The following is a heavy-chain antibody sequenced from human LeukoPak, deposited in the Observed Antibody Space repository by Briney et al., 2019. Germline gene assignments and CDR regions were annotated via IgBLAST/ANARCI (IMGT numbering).Heavy chain of an antibody. V-gene: IGHV1-8*01. CDR1: GYTFTSHD. CDR3: TRHTSPTFDY. Sequence: ASVKVSCKASGYTFTSHDINWVRQATGQAPEWMGWMNPNSGVTGYAQKFQGRVTLTRSTSISTANMELSSLRSEDTAVYYCTRHTSPTFDYWGQGTLVTVSS. D-gene: IGHD2-2*01. J-gene: IGHJ4*02. CDR2: MNPNSGVT.